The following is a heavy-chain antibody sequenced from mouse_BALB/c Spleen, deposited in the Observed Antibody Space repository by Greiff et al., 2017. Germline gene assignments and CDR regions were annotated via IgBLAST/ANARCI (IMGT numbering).Heavy chain of an antibody. J-gene: IGHJ3*01. V-gene: IGHV1-15*01. D-gene: IGHD4-1*01. CDR3: TLTGRWFAY. Sequence: VQVVESGAELVRPGASVTLSCKASGYTFTDYEMHWVKQTPVHGLEWIGAIDPETGGTAYNQKFKGKATLTADKSSSTAYMELRSLTSEDSAVYYCTLTGRWFAYWGQGTLVTVSA. CDR1: GYTFTDYE. CDR2: IDPETGGT.